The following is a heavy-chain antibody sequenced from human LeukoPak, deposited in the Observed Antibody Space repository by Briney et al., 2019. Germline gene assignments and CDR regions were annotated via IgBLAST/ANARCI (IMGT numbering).Heavy chain of an antibody. CDR2: IDYSGST. CDR1: GGPISNYY. V-gene: IGHV4-59*01. CDR3: ARGLLYSSSSSDY. J-gene: IGHJ4*02. Sequence: PSETLSLTCTVSGGPISNYYWTWIRQSPGKGLEWIGYIDYSGSTNYNPSLKSRVTISVGTSKNQFSLKLSSVTAADTAVYYCARGLLYSSSSSDYWGQGTLVTVSS. D-gene: IGHD6-6*01.